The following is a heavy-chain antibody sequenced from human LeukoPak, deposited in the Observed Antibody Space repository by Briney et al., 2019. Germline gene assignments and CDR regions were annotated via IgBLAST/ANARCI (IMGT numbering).Heavy chain of an antibody. Sequence: SQTLSLTCAISGDSVSSNSAAWNWIRQSPSRGLEWLGRTYYRSKWYNDYAVSVKSRITINPDTSKNQFSLQLNSVTPEDTAVYYCARDMGILWFGEYRSRGAFDIWGQGTMVTVSS. J-gene: IGHJ3*02. CDR2: TYYRSKWYN. D-gene: IGHD3-10*01. CDR3: ARDMGILWFGEYRSRGAFDI. V-gene: IGHV6-1*01. CDR1: GDSVSSNSAA.